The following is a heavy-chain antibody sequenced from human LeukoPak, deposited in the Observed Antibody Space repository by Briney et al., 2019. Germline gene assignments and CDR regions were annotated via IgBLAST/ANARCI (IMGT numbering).Heavy chain of an antibody. CDR1: GCTFSSYA. V-gene: IGHV1-69*13. J-gene: IGHJ4*02. Sequence: GASVKVSCKASGCTFSSYAISWVRQAPGQGLEWMRGIFPIFGTANYAQKFQGRVTITADESTSTAYMELSSLRSEDTAVYYCAKKASGVAAAGPYYFDYWGQGTLVTVSS. CDR2: IFPIFGTA. CDR3: AKKASGVAAAGPYYFDY. D-gene: IGHD6-13*01.